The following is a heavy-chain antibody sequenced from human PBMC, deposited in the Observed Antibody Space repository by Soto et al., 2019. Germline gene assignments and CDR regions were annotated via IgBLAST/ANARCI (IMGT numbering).Heavy chain of an antibody. V-gene: IGHV3-30*18. Sequence: QVQLVESGGGVVQPGRSLRLSCAASGFTFSSYGMHWVRQAPGKGLEWVSVISYDGSNIYYADSVKGRFTISRDNSKNKMYLQIKIMRAEDAAMYYCEKDKGGVIVMVTSFFDYWGKGTLVTVSS. CDR3: EKDKGGVIVMVTSFFDY. D-gene: IGHD2-21*02. J-gene: IGHJ4*02. CDR1: GFTFSSYG. CDR2: ISYDGSNI.